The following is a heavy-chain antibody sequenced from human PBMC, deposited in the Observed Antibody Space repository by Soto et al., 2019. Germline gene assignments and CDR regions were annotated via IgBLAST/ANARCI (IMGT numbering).Heavy chain of an antibody. CDR3: IGTYSGSSMRFDY. Sequence: EVQLVESGGGLVKPGGSLRLSCAASGFTFSNAWMTWVSQAPGKGLEWVGRVKSKTDGGTIDYAAPVKDRFTISRDDSKNTLYLQMNSLKTEDTAVYYCIGTYSGSSMRFDYWGQGTLVTVSS. V-gene: IGHV3-15*01. CDR2: VKSKTDGGTI. J-gene: IGHJ4*02. D-gene: IGHD5-12*01. CDR1: GFTFSNAW.